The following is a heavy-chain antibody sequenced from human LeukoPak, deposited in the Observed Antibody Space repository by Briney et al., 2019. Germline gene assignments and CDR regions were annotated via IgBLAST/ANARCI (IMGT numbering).Heavy chain of an antibody. Sequence: GSSVKVSCKSSGGTFSSYAISWVRQAPGQGLEWMGGINPNSGGTNYAQKFQGWVTMTRDTSISTAYMELSRLRSDDTAVYYCARGDRAAATRFDYWGQGTLVTVSS. D-gene: IGHD6-13*01. CDR2: INPNSGGT. J-gene: IGHJ4*02. CDR3: ARGDRAAATRFDY. CDR1: GGTFSSYA. V-gene: IGHV1-2*04.